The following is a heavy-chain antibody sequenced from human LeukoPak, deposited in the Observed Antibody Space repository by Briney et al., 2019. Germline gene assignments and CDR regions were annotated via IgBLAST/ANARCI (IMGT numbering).Heavy chain of an antibody. Sequence: GGSLRLSCAASGFTFSSYAMHWVRQAPGKGLEWVAVISYDGSNKYYADSVKGRFTISRDNSKNTLYLQMNSLRAEDTAVYHCARGLRSFDYWGQGTLVTVSS. CDR3: ARGLRSFDY. D-gene: IGHD5-12*01. CDR1: GFTFSSYA. J-gene: IGHJ4*02. V-gene: IGHV3-30-3*01. CDR2: ISYDGSNK.